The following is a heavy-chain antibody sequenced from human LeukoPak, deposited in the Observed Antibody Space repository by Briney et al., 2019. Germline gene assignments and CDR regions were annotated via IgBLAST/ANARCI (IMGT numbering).Heavy chain of an antibody. J-gene: IGHJ3*02. Sequence: TGGSLRLSCVGSGFTFIKYGMSWVRQAPGKGLEWVSAISGVGGNTYYADSVKGRFTISRGNSKNTLYMEMNSLRVEDTAVYHCAKDLNPFMAWNHGDAFDIWGQGTMVTVSS. CDR1: GFTFIKYG. CDR2: ISGVGGNT. D-gene: IGHD3-3*02. CDR3: AKDLNPFMAWNHGDAFDI. V-gene: IGHV3-23*01.